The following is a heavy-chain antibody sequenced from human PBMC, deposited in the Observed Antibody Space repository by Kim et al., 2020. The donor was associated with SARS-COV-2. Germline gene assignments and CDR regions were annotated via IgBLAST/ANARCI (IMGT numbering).Heavy chain of an antibody. CDR3: TRQALWFGELDFDY. Sequence: GGSLRLSCAASGFTFSGSAMHWVRQASGKGLEWVGRIRSKANSYATAYAASVKGRFTISRDDSKNTAYLQMNSLKTEDTAVYYCTRQALWFGELDFDYWGQGTLVTVSS. CDR1: GFTFSGSA. J-gene: IGHJ4*02. V-gene: IGHV3-73*01. D-gene: IGHD3-10*01. CDR2: IRSKANSYAT.